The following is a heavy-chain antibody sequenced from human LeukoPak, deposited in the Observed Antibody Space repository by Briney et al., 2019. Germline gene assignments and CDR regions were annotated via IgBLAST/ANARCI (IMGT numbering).Heavy chain of an antibody. V-gene: IGHV3-48*04. CDR3: ARDLSLYCSGGSCYSLNY. D-gene: IGHD2-15*01. Sequence: GGSLRLSCTASGFNFSSYSMNWVRQAPGKGLEWVSYISSSGSTIYYADSVKGRFTISRDNAKNSLYLQMNSLRAEDTAVYYCARDLSLYCSGGSCYSLNYWGQGTLVTVSS. CDR1: GFNFSSYS. J-gene: IGHJ4*02. CDR2: ISSSGSTI.